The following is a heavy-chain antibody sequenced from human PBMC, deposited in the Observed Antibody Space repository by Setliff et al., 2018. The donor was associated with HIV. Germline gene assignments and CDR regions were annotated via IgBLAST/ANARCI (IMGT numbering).Heavy chain of an antibody. CDR2: IYTSGNT. D-gene: IGHD5-12*01. V-gene: IGHV4-4*07. J-gene: IGHJ6*03. Sequence: SETLSLTCTVSGGSISSYYWSWIRQPAGKGLEWIGRIYTSGNTNYNPSLKSLKSRVTMSVDTSKNQFSLKLSSVTAADTAVYYWAGQGGYSGYGFYYYYYYMDVWGKGTTVTVSS. CDR3: AGQGGYSGYGFYYYYYYMDV. CDR1: GGSISSYY.